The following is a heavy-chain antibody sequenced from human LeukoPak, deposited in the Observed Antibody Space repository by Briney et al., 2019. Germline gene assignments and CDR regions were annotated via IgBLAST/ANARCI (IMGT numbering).Heavy chain of an antibody. CDR1: GYSISSGYY. J-gene: IGHJ4*02. V-gene: IGHV4-38-2*02. D-gene: IGHD6-13*01. CDR2: IYHSGST. CDR3: ARPNGSSWARSRYFDY. Sequence: PSETLSLTCTVSGYSISSGYYWGWIRQPPGKGLEWIGSIYHSGSTYYNPSLKSRVTISVDTSKNQFSLKLSSVTAADTAVYYCARPNGSSWARSRYFDYWGQGTLVTVSS.